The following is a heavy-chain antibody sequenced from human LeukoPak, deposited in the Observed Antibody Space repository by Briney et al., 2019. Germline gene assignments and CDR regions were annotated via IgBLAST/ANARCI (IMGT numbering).Heavy chain of an antibody. V-gene: IGHV3-30*02. J-gene: IGHJ4*02. Sequence: GGSLRLSCAASGFTFSSYGMHWVRQAPGKGLEWVAFIRYDGSNKYYADSVKGRFTISRDNSKNTLYLQMNSLRAEDTAVYYCAKDGAPHYVLRFLEWLFRTYWGQGTLVTVSS. CDR1: GFTFSSYG. CDR3: AKDGAPHYVLRFLEWLFRTY. CDR2: IRYDGSNK. D-gene: IGHD3-3*01.